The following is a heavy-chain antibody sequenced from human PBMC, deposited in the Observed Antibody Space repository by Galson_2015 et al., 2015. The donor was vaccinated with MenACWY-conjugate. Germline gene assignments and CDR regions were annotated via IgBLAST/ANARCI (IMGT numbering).Heavy chain of an antibody. Sequence: SLRLSCAASGFTFSSNWMSWVRQAPGKGLEWVANINQDGSEKYYVDSMKGRFTISRDDAKNSLYLQMNSLRAEDTAVYYCARDVGDSWGQGTLVAVSS. CDR1: GFTFSSNW. CDR2: INQDGSEK. J-gene: IGHJ4*02. D-gene: IGHD2-21*02. CDR3: ARDVGDS. V-gene: IGHV3-7*03.